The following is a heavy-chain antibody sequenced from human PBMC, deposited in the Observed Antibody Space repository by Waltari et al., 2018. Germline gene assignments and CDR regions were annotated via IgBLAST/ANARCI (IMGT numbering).Heavy chain of an antibody. J-gene: IGHJ6*03. CDR1: GGSFSGYY. Sequence: QVQLQQWGAGLLKPSETLSLTCAVYGGSFSGYYWSWIRQPPGKGLEWIGEINHRGSTNYDPSLNGRVTISVDTSKNQFSLKLSSVTAADTAVYYCARETPITIFGVVIYYYYYMDVWGKGTTVTVSS. CDR3: ARETPITIFGVVIYYYYYMDV. V-gene: IGHV4-34*01. CDR2: INHRGST. D-gene: IGHD3-3*01.